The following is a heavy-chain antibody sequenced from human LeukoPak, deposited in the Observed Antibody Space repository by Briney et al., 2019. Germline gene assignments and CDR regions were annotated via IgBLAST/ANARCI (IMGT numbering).Heavy chain of an antibody. J-gene: IGHJ4*02. CDR1: GFTFSSYW. D-gene: IGHD4-17*01. CDR2: ISSSSSAI. CDR3: ARGVYGDPFDY. Sequence: GGSLRLSCAASGFTFSSYWMNWVRQAPGKGLEWVSYISSSSSAIYYADSVEGRFTISRDNAKNSLYLQMNSLRAEDTAVYYCARGVYGDPFDYWGQGTLVTVSS. V-gene: IGHV3-48*01.